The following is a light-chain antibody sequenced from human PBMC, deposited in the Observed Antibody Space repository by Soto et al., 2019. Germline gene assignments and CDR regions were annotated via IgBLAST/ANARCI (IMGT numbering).Light chain of an antibody. CDR3: SSYTSSSISWV. CDR1: SSDVGGYNY. CDR2: EVS. J-gene: IGLJ3*02. Sequence: QSALTQPASVSGSPGQSITISCTGTSSDVGGYNYVSWFQQHPGKAPKLKIYEVSNRPSGVSNRFSGSKSGNTASLTISGLQAEDEADYYCSSYTSSSISWVFGGGTKLTVL. V-gene: IGLV2-14*03.